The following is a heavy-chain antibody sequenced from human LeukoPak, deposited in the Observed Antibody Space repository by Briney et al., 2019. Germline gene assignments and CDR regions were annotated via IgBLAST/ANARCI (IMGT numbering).Heavy chain of an antibody. CDR3: ARGSDGWFAFDY. CDR1: EFTVSTNY. CDR2: IYSTGGK. D-gene: IGHD6-19*01. J-gene: IGHJ4*02. Sequence: GGSLRLSCAASEFTVSTNYMSWVRQAPRKGLEWVSIIYSTGGKYYADSVKGRFTISRDNSKHTLYLQMNSLRGEDTAVYYCARGSDGWFAFDYWGQGIPVTVSS. V-gene: IGHV3-66*01.